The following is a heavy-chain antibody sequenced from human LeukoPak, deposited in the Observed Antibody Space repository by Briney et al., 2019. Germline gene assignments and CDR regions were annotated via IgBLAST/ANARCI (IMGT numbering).Heavy chain of an antibody. J-gene: IGHJ4*02. D-gene: IGHD3-22*01. Sequence: PGGCLRPACAAVAFTVGNYEMNWVRHAPGEGRGWGSYISVSGKKRYYADSVKGRFPISRDNSKNTLYLKMNSLRAEDTPVYYCAKDNYDSSGYYPDYWGQGTLVTVSS. CDR1: AFTVGNYE. CDR3: AKDNYDSSGYYPDY. CDR2: ISVSGKKR. V-gene: IGHV3-48*03.